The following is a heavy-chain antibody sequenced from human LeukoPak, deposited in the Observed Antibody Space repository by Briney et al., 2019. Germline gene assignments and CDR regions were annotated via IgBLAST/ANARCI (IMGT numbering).Heavy chain of an antibody. D-gene: IGHD1-20*01. V-gene: IGHV1-69*04. CDR3: ATPNWNDV. J-gene: IGHJ4*02. Sequence: SVKVSCKASGGTFSSYAISWVRQAPGQGLEWMGRIIPILGIANYAQRFQGRVTITADKSTSTAYMELSSLRSEDTAVYYCATPNWNDVWGQGTLVTVSS. CDR1: GGTFSSYA. CDR2: IIPILGIA.